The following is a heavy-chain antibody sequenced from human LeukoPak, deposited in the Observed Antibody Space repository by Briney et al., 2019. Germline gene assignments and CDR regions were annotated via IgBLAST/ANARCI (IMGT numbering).Heavy chain of an antibody. V-gene: IGHV3-74*01. CDR1: GFTFSSYW. Sequence: PGGSLRLSFAASGFTFSSYWMHWVRQAPGKGLVWVSRINSDGSSTSYADSVKGRFTISRDNAKNTLYLQMNSLRAEDTAVYYCASSVQLWSPTLYWGQGTLVTVSS. D-gene: IGHD5-18*01. CDR2: INSDGSST. CDR3: ASSVQLWSPTLY. J-gene: IGHJ4*02.